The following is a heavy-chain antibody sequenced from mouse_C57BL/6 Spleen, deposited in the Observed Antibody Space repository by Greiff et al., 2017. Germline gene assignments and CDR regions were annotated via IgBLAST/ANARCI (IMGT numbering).Heavy chain of an antibody. CDR2: ISNGGGST. D-gene: IGHD2-4*01. J-gene: IGHJ4*01. CDR3: SRLYDYDEGDYYAMDY. CDR1: GFTFSDYY. V-gene: IGHV5-12*01. Sequence: EVQLVESGGGLVQPGGSLKLSCAASGFTFSDYYMYWVRQTPEKRLEWVAYISNGGGSTYYPDTVKGRFTISRDNAKNTLYLQMSRLTSEYTAMYYCSRLYDYDEGDYYAMDYWGQGTSVTVSS.